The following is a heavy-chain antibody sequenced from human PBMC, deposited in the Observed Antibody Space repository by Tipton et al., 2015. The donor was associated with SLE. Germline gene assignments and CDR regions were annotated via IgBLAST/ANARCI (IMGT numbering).Heavy chain of an antibody. CDR2: IKSKTDGGTT. CDR3: ATSPVVDV. CDR1: GLTFSNAW. V-gene: IGHV3-15*01. J-gene: IGHJ6*02. Sequence: SLRLSCAASGLTFSNAWMSWVRQAPGKGRGWVGSIKSKTDGGTTDYAAPEKGRFNISRDDSKNTLYLQMNSMKTEDTAVYYCATSPVVDVWGQGTTVTVSS.